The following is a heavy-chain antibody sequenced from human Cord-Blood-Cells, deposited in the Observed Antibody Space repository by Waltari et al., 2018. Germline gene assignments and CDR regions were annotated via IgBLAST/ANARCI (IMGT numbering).Heavy chain of an antibody. D-gene: IGHD1-26*01. V-gene: IGHV3-23*04. CDR3: AKVYSGSSYFDY. J-gene: IGHJ4*02. CDR2: ISGSGGST. CDR1: GFTFSSYA. Sequence: EVQLVESGGGLVQPGGSLRLSCAASGFTFSSYAMRWVRQAPGKGLEWVSAISGSGGSTYYAYSVKGRFTISRDNSKNTLYLQMNSLRAEDMAVYYCAKVYSGSSYFDYWGQGTLVTVSS.